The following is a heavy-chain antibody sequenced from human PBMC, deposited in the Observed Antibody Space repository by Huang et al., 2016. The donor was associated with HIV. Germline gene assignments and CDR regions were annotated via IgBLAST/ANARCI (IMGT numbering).Heavy chain of an antibody. CDR1: GGSMRRQY. V-gene: IGHV4-59*08. CDR3: GQEKSFGNWANNWFDP. D-gene: IGHD3-16*01. Sequence: QVQLQESGPGLVKPSETLSLTCSVSGGSMRRQYWTWIRQPPGKGLQWIGTVFNTGSTNYNPSFQTRVTISLDTSRSQCSLTLKSVTPADTAVYYCGQEKSFGNWANNWFDPWGQGTLVAVSS. CDR2: VFNTGST. J-gene: IGHJ5*02.